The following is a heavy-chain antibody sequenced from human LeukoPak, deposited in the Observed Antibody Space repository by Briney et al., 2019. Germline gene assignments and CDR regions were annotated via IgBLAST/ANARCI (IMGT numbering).Heavy chain of an antibody. Sequence: GGSLRLSCAASGFTFSSYAMSWVRQAPGKGLEWGSAISGSGGSTYYADSVKGRFTISRDNCKNTLYLQMNSLRAEDTAVYYCASLGPSANRYCSGGSCGGYYWGQGTLVTVSS. V-gene: IGHV3-23*01. CDR3: ASLGPSANRYCSGGSCGGYY. J-gene: IGHJ4*02. CDR2: ISGSGGST. CDR1: GFTFSSYA. D-gene: IGHD2-15*01.